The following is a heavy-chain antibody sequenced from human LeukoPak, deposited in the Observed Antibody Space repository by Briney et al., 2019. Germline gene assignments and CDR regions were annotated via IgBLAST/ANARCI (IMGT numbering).Heavy chain of an antibody. CDR1: GFTFSNAW. Sequence: PGGSLRLSCAASGFTFSNAWMSWVRQAPGKGLEWVGRIKSKTDGGTTDYAAPVKGRFTISRDDSKNTLYLQMNSLKTEDTAVYYCTAEYYYDSSGYYPLIWDFDYWGQGTLVTVSS. V-gene: IGHV3-15*01. CDR2: IKSKTDGGTT. J-gene: IGHJ4*02. CDR3: TAEYYYDSSGYYPLIWDFDY. D-gene: IGHD3-22*01.